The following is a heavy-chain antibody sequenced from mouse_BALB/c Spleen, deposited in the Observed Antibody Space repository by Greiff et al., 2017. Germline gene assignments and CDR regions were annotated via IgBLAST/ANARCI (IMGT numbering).Heavy chain of an antibody. V-gene: IGHV5-17*02. CDR2: ISSGSSTI. CDR1: GFTFSSFG. D-gene: IGHD2-3*01. CDR3: AREADGYSFDD. Sequence: EVKLVESGGGLVKPGGSLKLSCAASGFTFSSFGMHWVRQAPEKGLEWVAYISSGSSTIYYADTVKGRFTISRDNPKNTLFLQMTSLRSEDTAMYYCAREADGYSFDDWGQGTTLTVSS. J-gene: IGHJ2*01.